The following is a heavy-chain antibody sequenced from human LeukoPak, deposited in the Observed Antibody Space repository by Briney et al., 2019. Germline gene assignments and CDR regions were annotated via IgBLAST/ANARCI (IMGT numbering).Heavy chain of an antibody. Sequence: SQTLSLTCTVSGGSISSGGYYWSWIRQHPGKGLEWIGYIYYSGSTYYNPSLKSRVTISVDTSKNQFSLKLSSVTAADTAVYYCARGLNIVVVTATGGPFDYWGQGTLVTVSS. V-gene: IGHV4-31*03. CDR3: ARGLNIVVVTATGGPFDY. CDR2: IYYSGST. D-gene: IGHD2-21*02. J-gene: IGHJ4*02. CDR1: GGSISSGGYY.